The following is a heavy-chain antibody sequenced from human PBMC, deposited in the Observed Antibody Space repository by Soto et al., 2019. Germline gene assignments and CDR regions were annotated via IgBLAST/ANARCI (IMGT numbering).Heavy chain of an antibody. CDR1: GYTFTSYG. D-gene: IGHD1-20*01. Sequence: QVQLVQSGAEVKKPGASVKVSCKASGYTFTSYGISWVRQAPGQGLEWMGWISAYIGNTKYAQKLQGRVSMTTDTTTSTDSLELRSLRSDATAVYYCARDAAIGMNDYWGQGTLVTVSS. CDR3: ARDAAIGMNDY. V-gene: IGHV1-18*01. CDR2: ISAYIGNT. J-gene: IGHJ4*02.